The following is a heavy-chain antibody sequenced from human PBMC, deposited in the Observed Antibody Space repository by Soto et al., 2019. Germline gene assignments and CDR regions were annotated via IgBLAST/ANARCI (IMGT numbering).Heavy chain of an antibody. J-gene: IGHJ2*01. V-gene: IGHV3-48*02. CDR3: ARDLGIEAV. CDR1: GFTFSSYA. Sequence: GGSLRLSCAASGFTFSSYAMSWVRQAPGKGLEWVSYISSSSTNIQYADSVRGRFTISRDNAKNSVYLQMNSLRDEDTAVYYCARDLGIEAVWGRGTLVTVSS. D-gene: IGHD2-21*01. CDR2: ISSSSTNI.